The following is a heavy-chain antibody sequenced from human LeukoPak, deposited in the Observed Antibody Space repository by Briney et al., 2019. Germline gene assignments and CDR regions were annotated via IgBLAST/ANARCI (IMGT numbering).Heavy chain of an antibody. CDR2: IYYSGST. CDR3: ASGQLWFDY. Sequence: SETLSLTCTVSGYSISSGYYWGWIRQPPGKGLEWIGYIYYSGSTNCNPSLKSRVTISVDTSKNQFSLKLSSVTAADTAVYYCASGQLWFDYWGQGTLVTVSS. V-gene: IGHV4-38-2*02. CDR1: GYSISSGYY. J-gene: IGHJ4*02. D-gene: IGHD5-18*01.